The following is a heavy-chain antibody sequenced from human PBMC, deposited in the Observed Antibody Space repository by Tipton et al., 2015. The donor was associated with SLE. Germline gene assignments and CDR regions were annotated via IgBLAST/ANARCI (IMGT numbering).Heavy chain of an antibody. CDR3: AREARRTWRAFDV. Sequence: LRLSCAVYGGSFSGYYWSWIRQSPGKGLEWIGEINHSGITTYNTSLKSRVTISVDTSKNQFSLKVMSVTAADTAVYYCAREARRTWRAFDVWGQGTLVTVSS. CDR2: INHSGIT. J-gene: IGHJ3*01. V-gene: IGHV4-34*01. CDR1: GGSFSGYY.